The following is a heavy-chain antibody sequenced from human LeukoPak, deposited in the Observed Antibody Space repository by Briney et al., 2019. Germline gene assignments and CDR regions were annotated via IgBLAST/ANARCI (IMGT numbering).Heavy chain of an antibody. CDR3: SAQRKEGAGGINS. CDR2: ISPSGGST. CDR1: GFPFSRTS. V-gene: IGHV3-23*01. D-gene: IGHD1-14*01. J-gene: IGHJ4*02. Sequence: GGSLRLSCAASGFPFSRTSMTWVRQAPGKGLEWVSTISPSGGSTFYADSVKGRFSLFRDNSKNTLFLQMNTLRAADTALYYCSAQRKEGAGGINSWGKGALVTVSS.